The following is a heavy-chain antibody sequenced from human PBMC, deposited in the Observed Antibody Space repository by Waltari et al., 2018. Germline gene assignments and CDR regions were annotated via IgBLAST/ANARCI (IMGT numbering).Heavy chain of an antibody. V-gene: IGHV3-30*02. CDR3: AKDRGSYPTPDCMDV. J-gene: IGHJ6*03. CDR2: IRYDGSDK. Sequence: QVQLVESGGGVVQPGGSLRLSCGTSGFPFSAYGMHWVRQAPGKGLEWVAFIRYDGSDKNYADSVRGRFAISRDNSRDTLYLQMNSLELEDTAVYYCAKDRGSYPTPDCMDVWGKGTTVTISS. CDR1: GFPFSAYG. D-gene: IGHD3-16*01.